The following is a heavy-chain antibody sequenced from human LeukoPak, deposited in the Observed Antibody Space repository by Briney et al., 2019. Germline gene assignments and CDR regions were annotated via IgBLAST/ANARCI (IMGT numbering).Heavy chain of an antibody. CDR2: IYYSGCT. J-gene: IGHJ4*02. CDR3: ARGIGGYSYLGYFDY. CDR1: GGSISSYY. V-gene: IGHV4-59*01. Sequence: SETLSLTCTVSGGSISSYYWSWIRQPPGKGLEWIGYIYYSGCTNYNPSLKSRVTISVDTSKNQFSLKLSSVTAADTAVYYCARGIGGYSYLGYFDYWGQGTLVTVSS. D-gene: IGHD5-18*01.